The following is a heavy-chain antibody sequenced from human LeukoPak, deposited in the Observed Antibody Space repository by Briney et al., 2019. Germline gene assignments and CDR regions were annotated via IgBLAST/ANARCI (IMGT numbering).Heavy chain of an antibody. V-gene: IGHV1-46*01. CDR3: ARVRGDSSSWYYFDY. Sequence: GASVKGSCKASGYTFTSYYMHWVRQAPGQGLEWMGIINPSGGSTSYAQKFQGRVTMTRDTSTSTVYMELSSLRSEDTAVYYCARVRGDSSSWYYFDYWGQGTLVTVSS. CDR2: INPSGGST. D-gene: IGHD6-13*01. J-gene: IGHJ4*02. CDR1: GYTFTSYY.